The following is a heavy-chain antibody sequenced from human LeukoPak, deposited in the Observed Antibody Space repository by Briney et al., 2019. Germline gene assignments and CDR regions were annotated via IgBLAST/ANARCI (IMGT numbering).Heavy chain of an antibody. J-gene: IGHJ4*02. CDR1: GGTFSSYA. V-gene: IGHV1-69*04. D-gene: IGHD6-19*01. Sequence: SVKVSCKASGGTFSSYAISWVRQAPGQGLEWMGRIIPILGMANYAQKFQGRVTITADKSTSTAYMELSSLRSEDTAVYYCARDMPMIAVADYWGQGTLVTVSS. CDR3: ARDMPMIAVADY. CDR2: IIPILGMA.